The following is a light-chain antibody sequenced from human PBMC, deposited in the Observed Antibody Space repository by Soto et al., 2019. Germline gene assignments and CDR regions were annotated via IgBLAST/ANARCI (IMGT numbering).Light chain of an antibody. J-gene: IGLJ2*01. V-gene: IGLV2-14*03. CDR2: DVS. CDR3: NSYTSTSTPVV. Sequence: QSALTQPASVSGSPGQSITISCTGTSSDVGGYNSVSWYQQHPGKAPKLMIYDVSNRHSGVSNRFSGSKSGNTASLTISGLQAEDEADYYCNSYTSTSTPVVFGGGTKVTVL. CDR1: SSDVGGYNS.